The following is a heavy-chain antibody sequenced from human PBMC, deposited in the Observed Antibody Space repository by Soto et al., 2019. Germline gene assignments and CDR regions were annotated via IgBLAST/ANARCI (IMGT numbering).Heavy chain of an antibody. CDR1: GLTLSTYV. V-gene: IGHV3-30-3*01. Sequence: VQLVESGGGVVQPGRSLRLSCAASGLTLSTYVMHWVRQAPGKGLEWVAGISYDGSNKYHADSVKGRFTISRDNSNNTLDLQMNSLRAEDTAVYYCVAGDYYYGMDVWGQGTTVTVSS. CDR3: VAGDYYYGMDV. CDR2: ISYDGSNK. J-gene: IGHJ6*02.